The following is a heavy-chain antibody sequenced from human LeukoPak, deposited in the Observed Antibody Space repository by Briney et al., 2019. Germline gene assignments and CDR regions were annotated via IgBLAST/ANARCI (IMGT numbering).Heavy chain of an antibody. Sequence: SETLSLTCTVSGGSFNSYYWSWIRQPDGKGLEWIGRIYTSGNTNYNPSLKSRVTMSVDTSKNQFSLKLSYVTAADTAVYYCAREYFHDGTGYSVFFDYWGQGTLVTVSS. J-gene: IGHJ4*02. V-gene: IGHV4-4*07. CDR2: IYTSGNT. D-gene: IGHD3-22*01. CDR3: AREYFHDGTGYSVFFDY. CDR1: GGSFNSYY.